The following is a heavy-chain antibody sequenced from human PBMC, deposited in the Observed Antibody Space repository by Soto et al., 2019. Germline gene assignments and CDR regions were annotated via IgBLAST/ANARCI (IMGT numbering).Heavy chain of an antibody. CDR3: ARSVWELHAFDI. CDR1: GVALRNYG. J-gene: IGHJ3*02. Sequence: SETLSLTGTDSGVALRNYGWNWIRQTPGKRPEWIGSISYSGRARYSPSLQSRVTISLDTSKIQFTLTLNSVTAADTAMYYCARSVWELHAFDIWGQGTMVTVSS. D-gene: IGHD1-26*01. CDR2: ISYSGRA. V-gene: IGHV4-59*01.